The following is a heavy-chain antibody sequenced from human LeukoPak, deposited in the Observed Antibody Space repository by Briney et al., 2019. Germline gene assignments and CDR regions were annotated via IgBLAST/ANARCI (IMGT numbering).Heavy chain of an antibody. J-gene: IGHJ4*02. CDR3: AKNRMVRGADFDY. V-gene: IGHV3-23*01. D-gene: IGHD3-10*01. CDR1: GFTFSTYS. CDR2: ISGSGGST. Sequence: PGGSLRLSCAASGFTFSTYSMTWVRQAPGKGLEWVSAISGSGGSTYYADSVKGRFTISRDNSKNTLYLQMNSLRAEDTAVYYCAKNRMVRGADFDYWGQGTLVTVSS.